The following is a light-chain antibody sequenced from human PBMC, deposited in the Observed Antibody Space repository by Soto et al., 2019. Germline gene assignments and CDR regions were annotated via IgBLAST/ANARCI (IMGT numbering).Light chain of an antibody. CDR2: GNS. CDR1: SSNIGAGYD. Sequence: QSVLTQPPSVSGAPGQRVTIFCTGSSSNIGAGYDVHWYQQLPGTAPKLLIYGNSNRPSGVPDRFSGSKSGTSASLAITGLQAEDEADYYCQSYDSSLLAGRVFGGGTKLTVL. V-gene: IGLV1-40*01. CDR3: QSYDSSLLAGRV. J-gene: IGLJ3*02.